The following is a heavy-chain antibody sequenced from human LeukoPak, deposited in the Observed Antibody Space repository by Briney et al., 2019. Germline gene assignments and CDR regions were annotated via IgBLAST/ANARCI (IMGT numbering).Heavy chain of an antibody. CDR3: AKNPEPRGYSYAPDAFDI. V-gene: IGHV3-30*02. CDR2: IRYDGSNK. J-gene: IGHJ3*02. Sequence: GGSLRLSCAASGFTFSSYGMHWVRQAPGKGLEWVAFIRYDGSNKYYADSVKGRFTISRDNSKNTLYLQMNSRRAEDTAVYYCAKNPEPRGYSYAPDAFDIWGQGTMVTVSS. D-gene: IGHD5-18*01. CDR1: GFTFSSYG.